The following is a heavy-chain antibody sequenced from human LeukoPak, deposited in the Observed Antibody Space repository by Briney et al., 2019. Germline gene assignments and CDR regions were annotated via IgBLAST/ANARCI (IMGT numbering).Heavy chain of an antibody. CDR2: ISSSSSYI. J-gene: IGHJ4*02. CDR1: GFTFSSYS. V-gene: IGHV3-21*01. D-gene: IGHD6-13*01. Sequence: PGGSLRLSCAASGFTFSSYSMNWVRQAPGKGLEWVSSISSSSSYIYYADSVKGRFTISRDNAKNSLYLQMNSLRAEDTAVYYYAKELWYSSSAFDYWGQGTLVTVSS. CDR3: AKELWYSSSAFDY.